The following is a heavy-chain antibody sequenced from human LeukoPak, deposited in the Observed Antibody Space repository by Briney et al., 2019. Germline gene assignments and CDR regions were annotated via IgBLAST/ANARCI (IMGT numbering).Heavy chain of an antibody. V-gene: IGHV3-7*01. Sequence: GGSLRLSCAASGFTFSNYLMAWVRQAPGKGLEWVGNIYYDGSTKYYGDSVKGRFTISRDNAKNSLFLQMNSLREEDTAVYYCASSHDSSGNDWGQGTMVTVSS. J-gene: IGHJ4*02. CDR1: GFTFSNYL. CDR2: IYYDGSTK. D-gene: IGHD3-22*01. CDR3: ASSHDSSGND.